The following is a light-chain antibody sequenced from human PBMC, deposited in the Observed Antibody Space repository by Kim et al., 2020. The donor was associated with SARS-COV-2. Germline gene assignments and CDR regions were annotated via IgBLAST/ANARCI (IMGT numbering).Light chain of an antibody. CDR2: GAS. CDR3: QQSYTTPYT. Sequence: SASVGGRVTSTCRASQNINTYLNWYQQKPGKAPKLLISGASSLQSGVPSRFSGSGSETDFTLSVSSLQPEDFATYFCQQSYTTPYTFGQGTKLEI. CDR1: QNINTY. J-gene: IGKJ2*01. V-gene: IGKV1-39*01.